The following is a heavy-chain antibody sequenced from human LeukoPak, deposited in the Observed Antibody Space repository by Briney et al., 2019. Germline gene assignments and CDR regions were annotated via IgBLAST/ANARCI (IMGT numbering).Heavy chain of an antibody. CDR2: MNPNSGNT. CDR3: ARRRFGVVNQFDP. Sequence: ASVKVSCKASGYTFTSYDINWVRQATGQGLEWMGWMNPNSGNTGYAQKFQGRVTMTRNTSISTAYMELSSLRSEDAAVYYCARRRFGVVNQFDPWGQGTLVTVSS. J-gene: IGHJ5*02. D-gene: IGHD3-3*01. CDR1: GYTFTSYD. V-gene: IGHV1-8*01.